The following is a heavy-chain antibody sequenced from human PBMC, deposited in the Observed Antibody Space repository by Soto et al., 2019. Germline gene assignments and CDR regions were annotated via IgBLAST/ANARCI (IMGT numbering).Heavy chain of an antibody. CDR2: ISSSSSTI. Sequence: GGSLRLSCAASGFTFGSYSMNWVRQAPGKGLEWVSYISSSSSTIYYADSVKGRFTISRDNAKNSLYLQMNSLRDEDTAVYYCARDPCSSTSCTWSNWFDPWGQGTLVTVSS. J-gene: IGHJ5*02. CDR3: ARDPCSSTSCTWSNWFDP. CDR1: GFTFGSYS. D-gene: IGHD2-2*01. V-gene: IGHV3-48*02.